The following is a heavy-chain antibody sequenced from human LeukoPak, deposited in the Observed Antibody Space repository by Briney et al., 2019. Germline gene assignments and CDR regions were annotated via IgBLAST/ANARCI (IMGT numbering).Heavy chain of an antibody. V-gene: IGHV3-30-3*01. CDR1: GFTFSSYA. J-gene: IGHJ6*02. CDR3: ARGDLYGMAV. Sequence: GGSLRLSCEVSGFTFSSYAMHWVRQAPGKGLEWVAVISYDGSNKYYADSVKGRFTVSRDNSKNTLYLQMNSLRAEDIAMYYCARGDLYGMAVWGQGTTVTVSS. CDR2: ISYDGSNK.